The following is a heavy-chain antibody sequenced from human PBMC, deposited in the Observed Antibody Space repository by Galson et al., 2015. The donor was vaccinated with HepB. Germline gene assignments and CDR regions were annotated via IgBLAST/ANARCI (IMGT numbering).Heavy chain of an antibody. CDR1: GYTFTGYY. CDR3: AKGGLVVPAAPFDY. Sequence: SVKVSCKASGYTFTGYYIHWVRQAPGQGLEWMGRINPNSGATNYAQNFQGRVTMTRDTSISTAYMELSSLRSDDSVVYYCAKGGLVVPAAPFDYWGQGTLVTVSS. V-gene: IGHV1-2*05. J-gene: IGHJ4*02. CDR2: INPNSGAT. D-gene: IGHD2-2*01.